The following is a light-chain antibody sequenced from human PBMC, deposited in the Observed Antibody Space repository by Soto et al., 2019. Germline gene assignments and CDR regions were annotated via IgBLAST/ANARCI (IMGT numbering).Light chain of an antibody. J-gene: IGKJ3*01. CDR2: GAS. V-gene: IGKV3-15*01. Sequence: ETVMTQSPATLSVSPGERDTLSCRASHNVKHNLAWYPHQPGQAPRHLIHGASSRDTGIPARFSGSGSGTAFSHPSSSLQLEDSAVYDGQQYNDWPPWTVGPGTKVEI. CDR1: HNVKHN. CDR3: QQYNDWPPWT.